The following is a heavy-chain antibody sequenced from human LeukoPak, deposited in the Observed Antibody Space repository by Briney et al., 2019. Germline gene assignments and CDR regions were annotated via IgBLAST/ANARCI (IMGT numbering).Heavy chain of an antibody. CDR1: GYRFDNYY. V-gene: IGHV1-2*02. CDR3: ARISDSFARI. Sequence: ASVKVSCKGSGYRFDNYYLHWVRQAPGQGLEWMGWLNPDSGETKYVEKLQGRVSMTRDTSISTAYMELDRLTSDDTAVYFCARISDSFARIWGQGTLVTVSS. D-gene: IGHD2-21*02. CDR2: LNPDSGET. J-gene: IGHJ4*02.